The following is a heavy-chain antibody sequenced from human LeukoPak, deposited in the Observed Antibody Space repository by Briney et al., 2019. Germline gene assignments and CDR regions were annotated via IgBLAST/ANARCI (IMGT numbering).Heavy chain of an antibody. D-gene: IGHD4-17*01. CDR2: IYYSGST. V-gene: IGHV4-59*01. CDR3: ARALQYGDSWWFDP. Sequence: SETLSLTCTVSGGSMSSYYWSWFRQPPGKGLEWIGYIYYSGSTNCNPSLKSRVTISVDTSKNHFSLKLNSVTTADTAVYYCARALQYGDSWWFDPWGQGTLVTVSS. J-gene: IGHJ5*02. CDR1: GGSMSSYY.